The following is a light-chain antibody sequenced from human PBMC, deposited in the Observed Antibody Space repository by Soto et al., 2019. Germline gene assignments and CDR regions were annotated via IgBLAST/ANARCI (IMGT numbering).Light chain of an antibody. CDR1: QTVSRN. CDR2: DIS. Sequence: EVVMTQSPATLSVSPGERATLSCRASQTVSRNLAWYQQRPGQAPRLLIYDISNSATGVPARFSGSGSETEFTLTIRSLESEDFAVYFCQQYNIWPSFGQGTRLEIK. CDR3: QQYNIWPS. V-gene: IGKV3-15*01. J-gene: IGKJ5*01.